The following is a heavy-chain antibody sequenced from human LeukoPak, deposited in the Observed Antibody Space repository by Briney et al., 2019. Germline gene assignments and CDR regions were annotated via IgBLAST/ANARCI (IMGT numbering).Heavy chain of an antibody. J-gene: IGHJ5*02. V-gene: IGHV1-46*01. CDR1: GYTFTSYY. Sequence: ASVKVSCKASGYTFTSYYMHWVRQAPGQGLEWMGMIDPSGGSTDYAQKFQGRVIMTRDTSTTTVYMELSSLRSEDTAVYYCARDLGLRGVTNWFDPWGQGTLVIVSS. D-gene: IGHD3-10*01. CDR2: IDPSGGST. CDR3: ARDLGLRGVTNWFDP.